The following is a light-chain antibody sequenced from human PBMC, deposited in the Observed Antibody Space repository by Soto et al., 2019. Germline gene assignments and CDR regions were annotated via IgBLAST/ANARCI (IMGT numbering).Light chain of an antibody. Sequence: DIPMTQSPSTLSASVGERVTITCRASQSVSTWLAWYHQRPGKAPKLLIYETSSLVSGVPSRFSGSGYRTDFTLTISSLQPDDFATYYCQQYNSYFTFGQGTKVEIK. V-gene: IGKV1-5*03. CDR3: QQYNSYFT. J-gene: IGKJ2*01. CDR2: ETS. CDR1: QSVSTW.